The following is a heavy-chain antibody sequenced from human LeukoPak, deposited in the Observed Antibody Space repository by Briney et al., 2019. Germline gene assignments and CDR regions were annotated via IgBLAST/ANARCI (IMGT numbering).Heavy chain of an antibody. V-gene: IGHV3-11*01. D-gene: IGHD6-6*01. CDR1: GFTINTYW. CDR3: ARSLYGPSSIAAW. J-gene: IGHJ4*02. Sequence: GGSLRLSCAASGFTINTYWMSWVRQAPGKGLEWVSYISSSGSTIYYADSVKGRFTISRDNAKNSLYLQMNSLRAEDTAVYYCARSLYGPSSIAAWWGQGTLVTVSS. CDR2: ISSSGSTI.